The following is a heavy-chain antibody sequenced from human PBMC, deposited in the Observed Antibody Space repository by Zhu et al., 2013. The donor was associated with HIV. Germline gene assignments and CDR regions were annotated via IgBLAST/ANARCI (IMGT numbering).Heavy chain of an antibody. CDR3: ARETKVAGATGDFDF. D-gene: IGHD1-26*01. Sequence: QVQLVQSGAEVKKPGASVKVSCKASGYTFTSYDINWVRQATGQGLEWMGWINTNSGGTSYAQKFQGRVTMTRDTSISTIYMELSSLTADDSAVYYCARETKVAGATGDFDFWGQGALVTVSS. CDR2: INTNSGGT. CDR1: GYTFTSYD. J-gene: IGHJ4*02. V-gene: IGHV1-2*02.